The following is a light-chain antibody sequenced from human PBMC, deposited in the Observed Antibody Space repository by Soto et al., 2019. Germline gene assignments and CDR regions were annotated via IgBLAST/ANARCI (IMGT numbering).Light chain of an antibody. J-gene: IGKJ4*01. V-gene: IGKV1-39*01. CDR1: HNIRNF. CDR3: EQSNSAPLTFPLT. CDR2: GAS. Sequence: DIQMTHSPSSPSASEGDRVTITCRASHNIRNFLNWYQQKPGKAPKLLIYGASSLESGVPPRFSGSGSGTDFTLTITSLQPEDFATYFCEQSNSAPLTFPLTFGGGTKVDI.